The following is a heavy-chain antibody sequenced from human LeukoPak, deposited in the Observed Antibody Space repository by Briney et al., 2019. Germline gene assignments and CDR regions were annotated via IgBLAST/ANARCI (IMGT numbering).Heavy chain of an antibody. CDR2: IYSGGGT. Sequence: PGGSLRLSCAASGFSVSSNYMNWVRQAPGKELEWVSVIYSGGGTYTADSVKGRFTISRDNSKNTLYLQMNRLRAEDTAVYYCARDENFDYWGQGTLVTVSS. V-gene: IGHV3-53*01. CDR3: ARDENFDY. CDR1: GFSVSSNY. J-gene: IGHJ4*02.